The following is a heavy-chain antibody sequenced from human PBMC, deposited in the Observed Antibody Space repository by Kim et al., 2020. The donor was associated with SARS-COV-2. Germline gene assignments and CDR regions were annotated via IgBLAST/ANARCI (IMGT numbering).Heavy chain of an antibody. V-gene: IGHV3-21*01. D-gene: IGHD5-12*01. Sequence: YYADSVKGRFTISRDNAKNSLYLQMNSLRAEDTAVYYCARNSGYPTLTLGWGQGTLVTVSS. CDR3: ARNSGYPTLTLG. J-gene: IGHJ4*02.